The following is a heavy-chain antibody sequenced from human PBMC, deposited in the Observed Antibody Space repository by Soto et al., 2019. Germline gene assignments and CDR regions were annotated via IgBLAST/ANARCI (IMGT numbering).Heavy chain of an antibody. Sequence: SETLSLTCSVSGDPVSSGSYYWTWVRQHPVKGLEWIGYIYHTGSTYYNPSLQCRLIMSIDTSKNQFSLHLYSVTAADTAVYFCAAKLGTTHYFDFWGQGSLVTVSS. CDR2: IYHTGST. CDR1: GDPVSSGSYY. J-gene: IGHJ4*02. CDR3: AAKLGTTHYFDF. V-gene: IGHV4-31*03. D-gene: IGHD7-27*01.